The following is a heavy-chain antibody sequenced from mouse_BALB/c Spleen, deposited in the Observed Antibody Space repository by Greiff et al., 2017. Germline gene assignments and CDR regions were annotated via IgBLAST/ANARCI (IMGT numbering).Heavy chain of an antibody. CDR2: INPSTGYT. Sequence: QVQLQQSGAELAKPGASVKMSCKASGYTFTSYWMHWVKQRPGQGLEWIGYINPSTGYTEYNQKFKDKATLTADKSSSTAYMQLSSLTSEDSAVYYCARVTGTSAYWGQGTLVTVSA. V-gene: IGHV1-7*01. J-gene: IGHJ3*01. CDR3: ARVTGTSAY. D-gene: IGHD4-1*01. CDR1: GYTFTSYW.